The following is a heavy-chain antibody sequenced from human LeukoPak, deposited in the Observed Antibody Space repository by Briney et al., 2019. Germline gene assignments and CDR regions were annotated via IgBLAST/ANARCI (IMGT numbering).Heavy chain of an antibody. CDR1: GFTFSSYG. J-gene: IGHJ4*02. CDR3: AKDSGEALGYFDY. Sequence: PGRSLRLPCAASGFTFSSYGMHWVRQAPGKGLEWVAVISYDGSNKYYADSVKGRFTISRDNSKNTLYLQMNSLRAEDTAVYYCAKDSGEALGYFDYWGQGTLVTVSS. D-gene: IGHD4-17*01. V-gene: IGHV3-30*18. CDR2: ISYDGSNK.